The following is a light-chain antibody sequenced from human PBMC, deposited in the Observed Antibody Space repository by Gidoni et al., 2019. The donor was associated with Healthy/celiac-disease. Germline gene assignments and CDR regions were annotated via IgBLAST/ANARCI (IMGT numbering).Light chain of an antibody. CDR3: QQRSNWPPIT. CDR2: DAS. Sequence: EIVLTQSPATLSLSPGERATLSCRASKSVSSYLAWYQQKPGQAPRLLIYDASNRATGIPARFSGSGSGTDFTLTISSLEHEDFAVYYCQQRSNWPPITFGQGTRLEIK. CDR1: KSVSSY. V-gene: IGKV3-11*01. J-gene: IGKJ5*01.